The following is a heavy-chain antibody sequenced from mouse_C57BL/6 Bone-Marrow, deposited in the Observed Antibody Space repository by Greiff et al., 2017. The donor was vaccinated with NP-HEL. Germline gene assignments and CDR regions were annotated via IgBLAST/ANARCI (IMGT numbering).Heavy chain of an antibody. V-gene: IGHV1-72*01. CDR2: IDPNSGGT. CDR3: ATGYGSSYPAWFAY. D-gene: IGHD1-1*01. Sequence: QVQLQQPGAELVKPGASVKLSCKASGYTFTSYWMHWVKQRPGRGLEWIGRIDPNSGGTKYNEKFKSKATLTVDKPSSTAYMQLSSLTSEDSAVYYCATGYGSSYPAWFAYWGQGTLVTVSA. J-gene: IGHJ3*01. CDR1: GYTFTSYW.